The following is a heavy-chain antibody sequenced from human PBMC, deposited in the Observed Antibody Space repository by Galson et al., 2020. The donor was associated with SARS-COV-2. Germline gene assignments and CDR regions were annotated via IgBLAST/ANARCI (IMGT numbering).Heavy chain of an antibody. CDR1: GGSISSSSYY. Sequence: ETSETLSLTCTVSGGSISSSSYYWGWIRQPPGKGLEWIGSIYYSGSTYYNPSLKSRVTISVDTSKNQFSLKLSSVTAADTAVYYCARHLGVLITGHTGGFDPWGQGTLVTVSS. V-gene: IGHV4-39*01. CDR2: IYYSGST. CDR3: ARHLGVLITGHTGGFDP. D-gene: IGHD1-20*01. J-gene: IGHJ5*02.